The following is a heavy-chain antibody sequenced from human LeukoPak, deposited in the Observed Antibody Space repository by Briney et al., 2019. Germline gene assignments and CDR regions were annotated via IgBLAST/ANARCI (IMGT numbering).Heavy chain of an antibody. CDR1: GGSISSSSYY. J-gene: IGHJ3*02. D-gene: IGHD4-17*01. CDR3: ARDENYGDYVMYDAFDI. V-gene: IGHV4-39*07. CDR2: IYCSGST. Sequence: SETLSLTCTVSGGSISSSSYYWGWIPQPPGKGLEGVVSIYCSGSTYYNPSLKSRVTISVDTPKNQFSLKLSSVTAADTAVYYCARDENYGDYVMYDAFDIWGQGTMVTVSS.